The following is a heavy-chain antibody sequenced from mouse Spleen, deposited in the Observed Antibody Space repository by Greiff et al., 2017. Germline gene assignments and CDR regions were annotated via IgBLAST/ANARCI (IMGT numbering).Heavy chain of an antibody. D-gene: IGHD4-1*01. CDR2: INYDGSST. Sequence: EVMLVESEGGLVQPGSSMKLSCTASGFTFSDYYMAWVRQVPEKGLEWVANINYDGSSTYYLDSLKSRFIISRDNAKNILYLQMSSLKSEDTATYYCARDGGGTLAYWGQGTLVTVSA. CDR3: ARDGGGTLAY. CDR1: GFTFSDYY. V-gene: IGHV5-16*01. J-gene: IGHJ3*01.